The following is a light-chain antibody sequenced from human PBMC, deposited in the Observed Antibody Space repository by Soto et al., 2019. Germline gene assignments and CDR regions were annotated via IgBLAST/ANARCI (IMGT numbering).Light chain of an antibody. CDR2: GAS. J-gene: IGKJ5*01. CDR3: QQYANWPPIT. Sequence: EIVMTQSPATLSVSPGERATLSCRASQSVSYNLAWYQQKHGQAPRLLIYGASTRATGIPARFGGSGSGTEFTLTISSLQSEDFAVYFCQQYANWPPITFGQGTRLEIK. CDR1: QSVSYN. V-gene: IGKV3-15*01.